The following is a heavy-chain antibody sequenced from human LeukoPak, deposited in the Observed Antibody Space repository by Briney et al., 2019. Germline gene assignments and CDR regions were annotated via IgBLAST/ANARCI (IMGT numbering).Heavy chain of an antibody. J-gene: IGHJ3*02. CDR2: ISSSGSTI. D-gene: IGHD6-13*01. CDR3: AISSSWSFDAFDI. Sequence: GGSLRLSCAASGFTFSDYYMSWIRQAPGKGLEWVSYISSSGSTIYYADSVKGRFTISRDNAKNSLYLQMNSLRAEDTAVYYCAISSSWSFDAFDIWGQGTMVTVSS. CDR1: GFTFSDYY. V-gene: IGHV3-11*01.